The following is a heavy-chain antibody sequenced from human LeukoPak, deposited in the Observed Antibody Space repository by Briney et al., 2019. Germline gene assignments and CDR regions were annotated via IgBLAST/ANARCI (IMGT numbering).Heavy chain of an antibody. Sequence: GGSLRLSCAASGFTFSSYSMNWVRQAPGKGLEWVSSIGSSSSYIYYADSVKGRFTISRDNAKNSLYLQMNSLRAEDTAVYYCATPAGEVPAASHYYGMDVWGKGTTVTVSS. CDR1: GFTFSSYS. CDR3: ATPAGEVPAASHYYGMDV. J-gene: IGHJ6*04. CDR2: IGSSSSYI. D-gene: IGHD2-2*01. V-gene: IGHV3-21*01.